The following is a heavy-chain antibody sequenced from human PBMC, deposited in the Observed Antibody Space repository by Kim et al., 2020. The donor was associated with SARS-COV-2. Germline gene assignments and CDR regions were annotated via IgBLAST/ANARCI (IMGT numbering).Heavy chain of an antibody. J-gene: IGHJ6*03. V-gene: IGHV4-39*01. Sequence: SETLSLTCTVSGGSISSSNYYWGWIRQPPGQGLEWIGSVYYSGSTYYNPSLKSRVTISVDTSKNQFSLKMSSVTAADTAAYYCTRGSRSYHYYMVVWGKG. D-gene: IGHD3-10*01. CDR1: GGSISSSNYY. CDR3: TRGSRSYHYYMVV. CDR2: VYYSGST.